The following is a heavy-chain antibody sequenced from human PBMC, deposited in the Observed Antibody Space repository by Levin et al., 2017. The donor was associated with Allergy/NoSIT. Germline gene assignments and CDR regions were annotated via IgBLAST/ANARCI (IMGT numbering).Heavy chain of an antibody. CDR1: GFSFDEYG. CDR3: AKGYYYETSGYPLYYYYGMDV. CDR2: ITWNSGNI. J-gene: IGHJ6*02. Sequence: LSLTCAASGFSFDEYGMHWVRQVPGKGLEWVSGITWNSGNIGYADSVKGRFTISRDNAKNSLYLQMNSLRAEDTALYYCAKGYYYETSGYPLYYYYGMDVWDQGTTVTVSS. V-gene: IGHV3-9*01. D-gene: IGHD3-22*01.